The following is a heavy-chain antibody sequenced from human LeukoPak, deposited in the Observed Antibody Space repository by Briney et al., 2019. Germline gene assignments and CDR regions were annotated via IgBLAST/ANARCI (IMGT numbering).Heavy chain of an antibody. CDR2: IQYTGTT. Sequence: SETLSLTCTVSVGSLSSDYRGWSRQSPGKGLEWIEYIQYTGTTSYNPSLKSRVTISLDPSKEQFSLQLSSVTAADTAVYYCARAANWGSPDYWGQGTLVTVS. D-gene: IGHD7-27*01. J-gene: IGHJ4*02. V-gene: IGHV4-59*01. CDR3: ARAANWGSPDY. CDR1: VGSLSSDY.